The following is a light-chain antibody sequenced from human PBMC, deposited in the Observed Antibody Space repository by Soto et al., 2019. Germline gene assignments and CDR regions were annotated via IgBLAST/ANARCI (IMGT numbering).Light chain of an antibody. J-gene: IGKJ4*01. CDR2: EAS. CDR1: QSVSSF. CDR3: LQRRNWFFP. Sequence: EIVLTQSPVTLSLSPGDRATLSCRASQSVSSFLAWYQQRPVQAPRLLMYEASNRAPCVTPRFGGSGSGTDFPLTISSLEPGDSAVYFCLQRRNWFFPFGGGTKVEIK. V-gene: IGKV3-11*01.